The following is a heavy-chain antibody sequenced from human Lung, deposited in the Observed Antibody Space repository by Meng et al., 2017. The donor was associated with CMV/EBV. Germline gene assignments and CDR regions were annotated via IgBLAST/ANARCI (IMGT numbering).Heavy chain of an antibody. V-gene: IGHV3-23*01. CDR3: VKDWASNGDYDYFDA. D-gene: IGHD4-17*01. J-gene: IGHJ4*02. Sequence: GESLKISCAASGFVFRSYVMSWVRQVPGKGLEWVAGVNRNGDRANYIDSVKGRFTISRDNSKNILYLQMSSLRDEDKAMYYCVKDWASNGDYDYFDAWGRGXQVTVSS. CDR2: VNRNGDRA. CDR1: GFVFRSYV.